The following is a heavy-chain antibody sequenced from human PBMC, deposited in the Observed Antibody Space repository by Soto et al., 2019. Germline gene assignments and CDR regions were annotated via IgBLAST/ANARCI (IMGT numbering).Heavy chain of an antibody. J-gene: IGHJ4*02. Sequence: GGSLRLSCAASGFTFSSYAMSWVRQAPGQGLEWVSSISGSGGSTYYADSVKGRFTISRDNSKNTLYLQMNSLRAEDTAVYYCAKSQGYCSGGSCYSVDYWGQGTLVTVSS. CDR2: ISGSGGST. CDR3: AKSQGYCSGGSCYSVDY. V-gene: IGHV3-23*01. D-gene: IGHD2-15*01. CDR1: GFTFSSYA.